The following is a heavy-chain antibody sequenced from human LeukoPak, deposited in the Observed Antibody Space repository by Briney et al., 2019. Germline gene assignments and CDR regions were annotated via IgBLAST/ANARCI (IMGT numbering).Heavy chain of an antibody. CDR1: GFTFSNYW. V-gene: IGHV3-7*01. D-gene: IGHD2-21*02. J-gene: IGHJ6*03. Sequence: GGSLRLSCAASGFTFSNYWMSWVRQAPGKGLEWVANIKQDGSEKYYVDSVKGRFTISRDNAKNSLYLQMNSLRAEDTAVYYCARTIVVVTAIKPGYYYMDVWGKGTTVTVSS. CDR2: IKQDGSEK. CDR3: ARTIVVVTAIKPGYYYMDV.